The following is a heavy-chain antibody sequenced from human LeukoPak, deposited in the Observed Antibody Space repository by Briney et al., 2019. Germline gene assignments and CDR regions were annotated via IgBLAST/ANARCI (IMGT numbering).Heavy chain of an antibody. D-gene: IGHD6-19*01. Sequence: QPGRSLRLSCAASGFTFSSYAMHWVRQAPGKGLEWVAVISYDGSNKYYADSVKGRFTISRDNSKNTLYLQMNSLRAEDTAVYYCAKPYSSGWYDYYYYGMDVWGQGTTVTVSS. CDR3: AKPYSSGWYDYYYYGMDV. V-gene: IGHV3-30-3*01. CDR2: ISYDGSNK. J-gene: IGHJ6*02. CDR1: GFTFSSYA.